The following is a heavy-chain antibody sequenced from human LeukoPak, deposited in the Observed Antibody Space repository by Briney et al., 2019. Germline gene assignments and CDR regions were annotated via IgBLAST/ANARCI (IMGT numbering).Heavy chain of an antibody. D-gene: IGHD7-27*01. V-gene: IGHV1-46*03. Sequence: ASVKVSCKASGYTFTSYYMHWVRQAPGQGLEWMGIINPSGGSTSYAQKFQGRVTITRDTSTSTVYMELSSLRSEDTAVYYCARAVLGIGGFDYWGQGTLVTVSS. CDR2: INPSGGST. CDR3: ARAVLGIGGFDY. J-gene: IGHJ4*02. CDR1: GYTFTSYY.